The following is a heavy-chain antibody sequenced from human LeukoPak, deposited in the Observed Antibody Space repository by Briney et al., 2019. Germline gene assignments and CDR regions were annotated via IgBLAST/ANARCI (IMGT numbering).Heavy chain of an antibody. J-gene: IGHJ4*02. CDR2: IYPGDSDT. CDR3: ASSPAWVGYDSSGYYLDY. D-gene: IGHD3-22*01. CDR1: GYIFTSYW. Sequence: GESLKISCKGSGYIFTSYWIGWVRQMPGEGLEWMGIIYPGDSDTRYSPSFQGQVTISADKSISTAYLQWSSLKASDTAMYYCASSPAWVGYDSSGYYLDYWGQGTLVTVSS. V-gene: IGHV5-51*01.